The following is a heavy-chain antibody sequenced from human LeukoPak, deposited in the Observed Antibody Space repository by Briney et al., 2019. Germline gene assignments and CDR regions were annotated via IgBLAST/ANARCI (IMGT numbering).Heavy chain of an antibody. CDR3: ARSRWLSDPYFDY. V-gene: IGHV4-34*01. CDR2: INHSGST. CDR1: GGSFSGYY. J-gene: IGHJ4*02. Sequence: SETLSLTCAVYGGSFSGYYWSWIRQPPGKGLEWIGEINHSGSTNYNPSLKSRVTISVDTSKNQFSLKLSSVTAADTAVYYCARSRWLSDPYFDYWGQGTLVTVSS. D-gene: IGHD3-22*01.